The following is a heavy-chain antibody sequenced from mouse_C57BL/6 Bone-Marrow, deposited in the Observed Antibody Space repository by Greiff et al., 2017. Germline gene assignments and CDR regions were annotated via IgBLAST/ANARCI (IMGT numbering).Heavy chain of an antibody. J-gene: IGHJ2*01. CDR3: ARKGSNYAYFDY. Sequence: VQLQQPGTELVKPGASVKLSCKASGYTFTSYWMHWVKQRPGQGLEWIGYINPSNGGTNYNEKFKSKATLTVDKSSSTAYMQLSSLTSEDSAVYYCARKGSNYAYFDYWGQGTTLTVSS. CDR1: GYTFTSYW. D-gene: IGHD2-5*01. V-gene: IGHV1-53*01. CDR2: INPSNGGT.